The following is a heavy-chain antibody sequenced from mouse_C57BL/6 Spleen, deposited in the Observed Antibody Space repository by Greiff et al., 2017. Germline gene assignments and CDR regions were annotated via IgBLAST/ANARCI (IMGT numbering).Heavy chain of an antibody. CDR2: IDPEDGET. Sequence: EVQLQQSGAELVKPGASVKLSCTASGFNIQDYYMHWVKQRTEQGLEWIGRIDPEDGETKYDPKFQGKATITADTSSNTAYLQLSSLTSEDTAVYYGAGSAGYLDYWGQGTTLTVSS. CDR1: GFNIQDYY. CDR3: AGSAGYLDY. J-gene: IGHJ2*01. V-gene: IGHV14-2*01.